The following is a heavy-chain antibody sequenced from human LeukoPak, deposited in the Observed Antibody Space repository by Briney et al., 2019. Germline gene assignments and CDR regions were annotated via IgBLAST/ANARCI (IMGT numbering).Heavy chain of an antibody. CDR1: GGSVSSGIYY. J-gene: IGHJ4*02. D-gene: IGHD6-13*01. CDR3: AGVTTAGTGPDY. V-gene: IGHV4-61*01. CDR2: MHYSGST. Sequence: SGTLSLTCGVSGGSVSSGIYYWSWIRQPPGKGLEWIGFMHYSGSTSHHPSLQNRVTISVDTSKNQLSLKLSSVTAADTAVYFCAGVTTAGTGPDYWGQGTLVTVSS.